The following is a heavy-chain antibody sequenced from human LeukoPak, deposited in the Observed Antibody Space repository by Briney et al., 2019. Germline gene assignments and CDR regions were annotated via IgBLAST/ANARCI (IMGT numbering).Heavy chain of an antibody. CDR3: ARAGGISPFDY. CDR2: FYYSGSP. J-gene: IGHJ4*02. Sequence: SETLSLTCTVSGGSITSYYWSWTRQPPGKGLEWIGYFYYSGSPNYNPSLKSRVTISVDTSKNQFSLKLFSVTAADTALYYCARAGGISPFDYWGQRTVVPVSS. V-gene: IGHV4-59*01. CDR1: GGSITSYY. D-gene: IGHD4-23*01.